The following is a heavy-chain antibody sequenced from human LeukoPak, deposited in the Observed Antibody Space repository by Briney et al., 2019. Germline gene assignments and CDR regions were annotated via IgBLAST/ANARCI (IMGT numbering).Heavy chain of an antibody. Sequence: GGSLRLSCTASGFTFGDYLMSWFRQAPGKGLEGIGFISGGTTEYAASVKARFTISRDDSTSIAYLQMNTLKTEDTAVYDGSRGGGWLSVYWGQGTLVTVSS. CDR2: ISGGTT. CDR3: SRGGGWLSVY. J-gene: IGHJ4*02. D-gene: IGHD6-19*01. CDR1: GFTFGDYL. V-gene: IGHV3-49*03.